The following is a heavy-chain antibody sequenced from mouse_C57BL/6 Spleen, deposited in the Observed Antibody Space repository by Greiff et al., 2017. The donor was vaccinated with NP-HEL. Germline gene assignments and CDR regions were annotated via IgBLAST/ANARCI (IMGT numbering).Heavy chain of an antibody. J-gene: IGHJ2*01. V-gene: IGHV1-19*01. CDR1: GYTFTDYY. CDR2: INPYNGGT. Sequence: EVQLQQSGPVLVKPGASVKMSCKASGYTFTDYYMNWVKQSHGKSLEWIGVINPYNGGTSYNQKFKGKATLTVDKSSSTAYMELNSLTSEDSAVYYCARREKKISYFDYWGQGTTLTVSS. CDR3: ARREKKISYFDY.